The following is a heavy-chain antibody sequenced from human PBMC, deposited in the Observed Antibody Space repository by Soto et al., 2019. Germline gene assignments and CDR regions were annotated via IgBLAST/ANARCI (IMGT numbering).Heavy chain of an antibody. V-gene: IGHV3-13*05. Sequence: EVQLVESGGGLVQPGGSLRLSCEASGFTFRNYDMHWVRQGTGKGLEWVSGISAAGDPDYADSVEGRFTISRENAQNSFFLQMNSLRVGDTAVYYCARTDRDLYGLDVWGQGTTVFVSS. CDR1: GFTFRNYD. J-gene: IGHJ6*02. CDR3: ARTDRDLYGLDV. CDR2: ISAAGDP.